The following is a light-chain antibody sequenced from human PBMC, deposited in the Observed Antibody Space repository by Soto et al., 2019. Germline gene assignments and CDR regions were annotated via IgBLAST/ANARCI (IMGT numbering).Light chain of an antibody. CDR3: QSYDSSLSYG. CDR2: GKS. CDR1: SSNIGAGYD. J-gene: IGLJ1*01. V-gene: IGLV1-40*01. Sequence: QSVLTQPPSVSGAPGQRVTISCTGSSSNIGAGYDVHWYQQLPGTAPKLLSYGKSNRPSGVPDRFSGAKSGTSASLAITGLQAEGETDYNCQSYDSSLSYGFGTATKLTVL.